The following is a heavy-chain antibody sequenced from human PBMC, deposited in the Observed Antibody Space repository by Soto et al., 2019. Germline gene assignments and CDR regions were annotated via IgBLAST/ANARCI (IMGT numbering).Heavy chain of an antibody. CDR1: GVSISIPNW. CDR2: IDHSGTT. V-gene: IGHV4-4*02. Sequence: QVQLQESGPGLVKPSGTLSLTCAVSGVSISIPNWWAWVRQAPGKGLEGIGEIDHSGTTNYNPSLNSRVTISLDRSRIRFSLRLTSVAAADTAVYFCARGKFYAFDIWGQGTMVSVSS. CDR3: ARGKFYAFDI. J-gene: IGHJ3*02.